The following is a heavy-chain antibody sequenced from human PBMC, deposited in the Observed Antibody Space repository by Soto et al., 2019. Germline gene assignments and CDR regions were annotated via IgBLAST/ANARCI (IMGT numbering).Heavy chain of an antibody. CDR3: AKGAVAGRWTYFDY. V-gene: IGHV3-23*01. Sequence: EVQLLESGGGLVQPGGSLRLSCAASGFTFSSYAMSWVRQAPGKGLEWVSAISGSGGGTYYADSVKGRFTISRDNSKNTVHLQMNSLGAEDTAVYYCAKGAVAGRWTYFDYWGQGTLVTVSS. J-gene: IGHJ4*02. CDR1: GFTFSSYA. CDR2: ISGSGGGT. D-gene: IGHD6-19*01.